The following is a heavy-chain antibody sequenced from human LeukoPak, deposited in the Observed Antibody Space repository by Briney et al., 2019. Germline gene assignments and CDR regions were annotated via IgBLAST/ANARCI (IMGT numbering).Heavy chain of an antibody. CDR3: VKDGIAVAEPDF. Sequence: GGSLRLSCAASGFKFSDCGFHWDRQAPGKGLDWVTLIQNDGSNKYYADSVRGRFTISRDNSRNTLFLQMKSLTAEDAARYYCVKDGIAVAEPDFWGQGVLVIVSS. D-gene: IGHD6-19*01. J-gene: IGHJ4*02. CDR1: GFKFSDCG. V-gene: IGHV3-30*02. CDR2: IQNDGSNK.